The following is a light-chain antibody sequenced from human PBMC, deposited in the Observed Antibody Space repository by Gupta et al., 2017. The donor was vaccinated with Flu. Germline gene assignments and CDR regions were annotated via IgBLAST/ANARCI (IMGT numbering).Light chain of an antibody. CDR1: NVGDKY. Sequence: SSDLTQPPSVSVSPRQPASITCSGDNVGDKYVCWYQQQPGQSPLLVIYDDSQRPAGLPGRFSGSNAGNTATLTISGTQAMDEADYYCQAWDSSNYYVFGTGTKVTVL. J-gene: IGLJ1*01. V-gene: IGLV3-1*01. CDR2: DDS. CDR3: QAWDSSNYYV.